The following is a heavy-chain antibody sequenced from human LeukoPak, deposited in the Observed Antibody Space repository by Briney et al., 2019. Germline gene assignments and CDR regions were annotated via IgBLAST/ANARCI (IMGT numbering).Heavy chain of an antibody. D-gene: IGHD2-2*01. CDR2: IYTSGST. Sequence: SETVSLTCTVSGGSISSYYWSWIRQPAGKGLEWIGRIYTSGSTNYNPSLKSRVTISVDKSKNQFSLKLSSVTAADTAVYYCARVPCTSCFLFDYWGQGTLVTVSS. V-gene: IGHV4-4*07. J-gene: IGHJ4*02. CDR3: ARVPCTSCFLFDY. CDR1: GGSISSYY.